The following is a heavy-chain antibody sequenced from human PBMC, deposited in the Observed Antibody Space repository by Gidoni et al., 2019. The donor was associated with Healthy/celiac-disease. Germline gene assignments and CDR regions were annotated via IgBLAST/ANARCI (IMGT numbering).Heavy chain of an antibody. J-gene: IGHJ4*02. D-gene: IGHD6-19*01. CDR2: ISGDGGST. V-gene: IGHV3-43*02. Sequence: EVQLVESVGGVVQPGGSLRLSCAASGFTFDDYAMHWVRQAPGKGLECVSLISGDGGSTYDADAVKGRFTISRDNSKNSLYLQMNSLRTEDTALYYCAKDSSGWYDYFDYWGQGTLVTVSS. CDR1: GFTFDDYA. CDR3: AKDSSGWYDYFDY.